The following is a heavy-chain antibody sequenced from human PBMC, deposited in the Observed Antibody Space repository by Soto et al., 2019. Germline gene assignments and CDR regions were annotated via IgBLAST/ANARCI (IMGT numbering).Heavy chain of an antibody. Sequence: SETLSLTCTVSGGSISSYDWSWIRQPAGKGLEWIGRIYTSGSTNYNPSLKSRVTMSVDTSKNQFSLKLRSVTAADTAVYYCARGPTTVTSYDYYGMDGWGPGTTVTGS. J-gene: IGHJ6*02. CDR2: IYTSGST. D-gene: IGHD4-17*01. CDR1: GGSISSYD. V-gene: IGHV4-4*07. CDR3: ARGPTTVTSYDYYGMDG.